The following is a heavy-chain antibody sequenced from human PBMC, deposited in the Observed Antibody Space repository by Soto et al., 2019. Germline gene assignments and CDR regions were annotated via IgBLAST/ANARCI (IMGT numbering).Heavy chain of an antibody. Sequence: QVQLQESGPGLVKPSETLSLTCTVSGGSISSYYWSWIRQPPGKGLEWIGYIYYSGSTNYNPSLKRRVTISVDTSKNHFSLKLSSVTAADTAVYYCARSPYCSSTSCYFYYYYMDVWGKGTTVTVSS. J-gene: IGHJ6*03. V-gene: IGHV4-59*08. CDR3: ARSPYCSSTSCYFYYYYMDV. D-gene: IGHD2-2*01. CDR1: GGSISSYY. CDR2: IYYSGST.